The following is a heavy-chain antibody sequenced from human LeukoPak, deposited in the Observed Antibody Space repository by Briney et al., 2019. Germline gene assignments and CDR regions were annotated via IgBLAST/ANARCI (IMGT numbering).Heavy chain of an antibody. CDR1: GGSISSSSYY. D-gene: IGHD2-2*01. CDR2: IYYSGST. V-gene: IGHV4-39*01. CDR3: ALGFCSSTSCSPLDY. Sequence: KPSETLSLTCTVSGGSISSSSYYWGWIRQPPGKGVEWIGSIYYSGSTYYNPSLKSRVTISVDTSRNQFSLKLSSVTAADTAVYYCALGFCSSTSCSPLDYWGQGTLVTVSS. J-gene: IGHJ4*02.